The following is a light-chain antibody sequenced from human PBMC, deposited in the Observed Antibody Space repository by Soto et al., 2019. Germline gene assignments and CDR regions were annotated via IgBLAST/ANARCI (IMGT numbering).Light chain of an antibody. CDR2: GAS. CDR3: QQYNNWTRT. Sequence: EIVMTQSPATLSVSPGERATLSCRASQSVSSNLAWYQQKPGQAPRLLIYGASTRATGIPARFSGSGSGTEFTLTISRLQSEDFSFYYFQQYNNWTRTFGQGTKVEIK. V-gene: IGKV3-15*01. CDR1: QSVSSN. J-gene: IGKJ1*01.